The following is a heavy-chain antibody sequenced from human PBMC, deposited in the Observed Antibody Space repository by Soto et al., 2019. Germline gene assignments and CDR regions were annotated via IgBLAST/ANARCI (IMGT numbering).Heavy chain of an antibody. CDR1: GGSFSGFY. CDR3: AQRTLTNWFDP. CDR2: INHSGDT. V-gene: IGHV4-34*01. J-gene: IGHJ5*02. D-gene: IGHD4-4*01. Sequence: SETLSLTCAVYGGSFSGFYWNWIRQSPGKGLEWIGEINHSGDTNYNPSLKSRVTISVDTSKNQFSLQLNSLTATDTAVYYCAQRTLTNWFDPWGQGNPVTVX.